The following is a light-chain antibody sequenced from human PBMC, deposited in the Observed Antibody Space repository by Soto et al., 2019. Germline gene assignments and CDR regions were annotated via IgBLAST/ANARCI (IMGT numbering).Light chain of an antibody. CDR1: HSVNSSY. CDR2: GAT. CDR3: QQYGSSPPT. Sequence: EIVLTQSPGTLSFSPGERATLSCRASHSVNSSYLAWYQQKAGQAPRLFIYGATSRAIGIPDRLSGSGSGTDFTFTISRLEPEDFAVYYCQQYGSSPPTFGQGTKVEIK. V-gene: IGKV3-20*01. J-gene: IGKJ1*01.